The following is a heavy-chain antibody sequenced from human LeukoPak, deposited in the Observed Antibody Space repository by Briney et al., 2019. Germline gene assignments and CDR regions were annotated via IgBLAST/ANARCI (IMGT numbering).Heavy chain of an antibody. CDR3: ARGYDSFFDY. CDR2: INHSGST. Sequence: SETLSLTCAVYGGSFSGYYWSWIRQPPGKGLEWIGEINHSGSTNYNPSLKSRATISVDTSKNQFSLKLSSVTAADTAVYYCARGYDSFFDYWGQGTLVTVSS. V-gene: IGHV4-34*01. D-gene: IGHD3-22*01. CDR1: GGSFSGYY. J-gene: IGHJ4*02.